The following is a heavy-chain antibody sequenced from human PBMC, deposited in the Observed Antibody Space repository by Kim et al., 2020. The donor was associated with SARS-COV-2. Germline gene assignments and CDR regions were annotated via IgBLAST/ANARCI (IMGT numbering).Heavy chain of an antibody. Sequence: GGSLRLSCAASGFTFSSYWMSWVRQAPGKGLEWVANITQDGSEKYYVDSVKGRFTISRDNAKNSLYLQMNSLRAEDTAVYYCARDSTMIGGYYYYGMDVWGQGTTVTVSS. CDR3: ARDSTMIGGYYYYGMDV. CDR1: GFTFSSYW. CDR2: ITQDGSEK. V-gene: IGHV3-7*01. J-gene: IGHJ6*02. D-gene: IGHD3-22*01.